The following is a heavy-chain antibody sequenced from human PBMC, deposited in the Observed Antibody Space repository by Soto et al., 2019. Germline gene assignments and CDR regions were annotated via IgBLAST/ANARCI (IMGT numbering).Heavy chain of an antibody. CDR1: GFDACVNF. CDR3: VRENYYYGMDV. CDR2: INNAFNA. J-gene: IGHJ6*02. V-gene: IGHV3-66*01. Sequence: GGSLGLSCAVSGFDACVNFMTWVRQAPGKGLEWVSSINNAFNAFYADSVTGRFTISRDNSKNTLYLQMNSLRVEDTAMYYCVRENYYYGMDVWGQGTAVTVSS.